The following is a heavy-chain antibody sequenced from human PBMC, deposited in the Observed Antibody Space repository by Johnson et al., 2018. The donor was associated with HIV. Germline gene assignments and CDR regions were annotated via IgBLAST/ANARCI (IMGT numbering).Heavy chain of an antibody. CDR3: ARGREGGTYQGGAFDI. J-gene: IGHJ3*02. D-gene: IGHD1-26*01. V-gene: IGHV3-66*03. Sequence: VQLVESGGGLIQPGGSLRLSCAASGVTVSTNYMSWVRQAPGKGLEWVSVIYSGGSTYYADSVKGRFTISRDNSKNTLYLQMNSLRAEDRSVYYCARGREGGTYQGGAFDIWGQGTMVTVSS. CDR2: IYSGGST. CDR1: GVTVSTNY.